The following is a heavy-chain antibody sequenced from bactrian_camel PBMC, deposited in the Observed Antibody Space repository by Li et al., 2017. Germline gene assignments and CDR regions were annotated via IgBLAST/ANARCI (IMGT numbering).Heavy chain of an antibody. Sequence: HVQLVESGGGLVQPGGSLRLACRVSGNAYSRYCMGWFRQAPGKEREGVAAIDSGADMETSTSYADSVKGRATISRDNAKNTLYLQLNSLKTEDTAMYYCATETDGGTWAAFHYWGQGTQVTVS. V-gene: IGHV3S1*01. CDR1: GNAYSRYC. J-gene: IGHJ4*01. D-gene: IGHD6*01. CDR3: ATETDGGTWAAFHY. CDR2: IDSGADMETST.